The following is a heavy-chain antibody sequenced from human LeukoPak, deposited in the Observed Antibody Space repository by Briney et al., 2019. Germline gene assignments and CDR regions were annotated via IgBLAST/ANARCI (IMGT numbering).Heavy chain of an antibody. V-gene: IGHV1-3*01. CDR3: ARAPYDYVWGSYRSNYFDY. D-gene: IGHD3-16*02. CDR2: INAGNGNT. Sequence: AASVKVSCKASGYTFTSYAMHWVRQAPGQRLEWMGWINAGNGNTKYSQKFQGRVTITRDTSASTAYMELSSLRSEDTAVYYCARAPYDYVWGSYRSNYFDYWGQGTLVTVSS. CDR1: GYTFTSYA. J-gene: IGHJ4*02.